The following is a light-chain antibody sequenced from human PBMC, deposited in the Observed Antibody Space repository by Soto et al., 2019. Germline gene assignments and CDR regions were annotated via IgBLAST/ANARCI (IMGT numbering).Light chain of an antibody. J-gene: IGKJ2*01. CDR1: QSISNNF. CDR3: QQYGGSPFT. Sequence: EDVLTQSPGTLSLSPGERATLSCRASQSISNNFLAWYQQKPGQAPRLLIYGASSRATGIPDRFSASGSGTDFTLTISRLEPEDFAVYYCQQYGGSPFTFGQGTRLEIK. CDR2: GAS. V-gene: IGKV3-20*01.